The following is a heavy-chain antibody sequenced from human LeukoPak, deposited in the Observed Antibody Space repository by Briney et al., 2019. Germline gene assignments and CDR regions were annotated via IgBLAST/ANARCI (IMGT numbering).Heavy chain of an antibody. CDR3: AKDAFCTSTNCYASYFDY. V-gene: IGHV3-23*01. CDR1: GFTFSSYA. D-gene: IGHD2-2*01. Sequence: GGFLRLSCAASGFTFSSYAVSWVRQAPGKGLEWVSAISGSGGTTHYADSVKGRFTISRDRSKNTLYLQMHSLRAEDTAVYYCAKDAFCTSTNCYASYFDYWGQGTLVTASS. J-gene: IGHJ4*02. CDR2: ISGSGGTT.